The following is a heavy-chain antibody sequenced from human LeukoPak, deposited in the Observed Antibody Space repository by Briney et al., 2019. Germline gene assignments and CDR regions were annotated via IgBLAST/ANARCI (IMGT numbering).Heavy chain of an antibody. V-gene: IGHV4-59*01. CDR1: GVSISSYY. Sequence: SETLSLTCTVSGVSISSYYWSWLRQPPGKGLEWIGYIYYSGSTNYNPSLKSRVTISLDTSKNQFSLKLSSVTAADTAVYYCARVRGTIIAVAWFDYWGQGTLVTVSS. D-gene: IGHD6-19*01. CDR2: IYYSGST. J-gene: IGHJ4*02. CDR3: ARVRGTIIAVAWFDY.